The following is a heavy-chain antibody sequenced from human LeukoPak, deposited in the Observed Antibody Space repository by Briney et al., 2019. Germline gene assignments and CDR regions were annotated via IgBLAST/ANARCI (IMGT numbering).Heavy chain of an antibody. J-gene: IGHJ4*02. Sequence: GGSLRLSCAASGFTFSSYWMSWVRQAPGKGLEWVANIKQDGSEKYYVDSVKGRFTISRDNAKNSLYLQMNSLRAEDTAVYYCARVSPDSSSWSTLDYFDYWGQGTLVTVSS. D-gene: IGHD6-13*01. V-gene: IGHV3-7*01. CDR1: GFTFSSYW. CDR3: ARVSPDSSSWSTLDYFDY. CDR2: IKQDGSEK.